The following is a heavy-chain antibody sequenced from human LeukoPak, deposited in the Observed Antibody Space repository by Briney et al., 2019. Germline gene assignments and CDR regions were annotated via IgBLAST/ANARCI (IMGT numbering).Heavy chain of an antibody. Sequence: SETLSLTCTVSGGSISSYYWSWIRQPPGKGLEWIGYIYYSGSTNYNPSLKSRVTISVDTSKNQFSLKLSSVTAADTAVYYCARASLDRHYFDYWGQGTLVTVSS. CDR2: IYYSGST. CDR3: ARASLDRHYFDY. J-gene: IGHJ4*02. CDR1: GGSISSYY. V-gene: IGHV4-59*12.